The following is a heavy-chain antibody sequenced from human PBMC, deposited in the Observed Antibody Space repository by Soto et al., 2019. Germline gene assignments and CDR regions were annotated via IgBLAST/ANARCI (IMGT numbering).Heavy chain of an antibody. D-gene: IGHD3-10*01. CDR1: GFTFSSYA. CDR3: LTMVRGVIITT. Sequence: GGSLRLSCAASGFTFSSYAMHWVRQAPGKGLEWVAVISYDGSNKYYPDSVKGRFTISRDNSKNTLYLQMNSLRAEDTAVYYCLTMVRGVIITTWGQGTLVTVSS. CDR2: ISYDGSNK. V-gene: IGHV3-30-3*01. J-gene: IGHJ5*02.